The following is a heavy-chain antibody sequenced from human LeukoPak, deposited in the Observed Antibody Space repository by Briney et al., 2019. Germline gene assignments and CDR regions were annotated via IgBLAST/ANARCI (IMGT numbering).Heavy chain of an antibody. J-gene: IGHJ6*03. Sequence: PGGSLRLSCAASGFTFDDYGMSWVRQAPGKGLEWVSGINWNGGSTGHADSVKGRFTISRDNAKNTLYLQMNSLRAEDTALYYCARVTGGDRSYYMDVWGKGTTVTVSS. CDR2: INWNGGST. D-gene: IGHD2-21*02. V-gene: IGHV3-20*04. CDR1: GFTFDDYG. CDR3: ARVTGGDRSYYMDV.